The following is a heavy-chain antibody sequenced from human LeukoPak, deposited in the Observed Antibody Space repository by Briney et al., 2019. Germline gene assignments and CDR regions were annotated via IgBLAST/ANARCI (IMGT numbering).Heavy chain of an antibody. Sequence: SETLSLTCTVSGAFINNNFWTWIRQPPGKGLEWIGYIFSSGSAKYNPSLKSRVTISGDTSKNQISLKLTSVTAADTAVYFCARHRDYYDTWGHGTLVTVSS. CDR3: ARHRDYYDT. D-gene: IGHD3-22*01. V-gene: IGHV4-59*08. J-gene: IGHJ4*01. CDR2: IFSSGSA. CDR1: GAFINNNF.